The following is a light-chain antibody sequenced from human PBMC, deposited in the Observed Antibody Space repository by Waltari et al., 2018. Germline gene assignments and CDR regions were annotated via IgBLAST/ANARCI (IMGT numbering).Light chain of an antibody. V-gene: IGLV2-8*01. CDR3: SSYAGSNYLV. CDR1: RSDIGAYNY. Sequence: QSALTQPPSASGSPGQSVTISCTGTRSDIGAYNYVSWYQQHQGKAPQFIMFEVTKRPSGVPDRFSGSKSGITASLTISGLQPEDEADYYCSSYAGSNYLVFGGGTKLTVL. CDR2: EVT. J-gene: IGLJ2*01.